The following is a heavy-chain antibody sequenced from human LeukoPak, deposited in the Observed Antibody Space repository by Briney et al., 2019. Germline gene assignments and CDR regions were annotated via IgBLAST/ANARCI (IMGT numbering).Heavy chain of an antibody. J-gene: IGHJ5*02. CDR3: ARGSSWMDNWFDP. D-gene: IGHD6-13*01. CDR2: MNPNSGNT. CDR1: GYTFTSYY. V-gene: IGHV1-8*02. Sequence: ASVKVSCKASGYTFTSYYMHWVRQAPGQGLEWMGWMNPNSGNTGYAQKFQGRVTMTRNTSISTAYMELSSLRSEDTAVYYCARGSSWMDNWFDPWGQGTLVTVSS.